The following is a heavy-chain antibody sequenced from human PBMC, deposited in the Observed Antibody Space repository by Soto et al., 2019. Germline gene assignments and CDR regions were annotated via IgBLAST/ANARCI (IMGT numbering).Heavy chain of an antibody. V-gene: IGHV4-34*01. Sequence: LSLTFAVYGGSFSGYYWSWIRQPPGKGLEWIGEINHSGSTNYNPSLKSRVTISVDTSKNQFSLKLSSVTAADTAVYYCARVATGSSAALDYWGQGTLVTVS. CDR1: GGSFSGYY. D-gene: IGHD2-15*01. CDR3: ARVATGSSAALDY. CDR2: INHSGST. J-gene: IGHJ4*02.